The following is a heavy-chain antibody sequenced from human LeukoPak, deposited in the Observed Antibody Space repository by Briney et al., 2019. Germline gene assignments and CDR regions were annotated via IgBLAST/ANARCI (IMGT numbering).Heavy chain of an antibody. CDR3: ARHDRLATYYYDTGGPSYFDY. CDR1: GGSIGSYY. D-gene: IGHD3-22*01. Sequence: PSETLSLTRTVSGGSIGSYYWSWIRQPPGKGLEWVGYIYYSGSTNYNPSLKSRVTMSVDTSKNQFSLKLNSVTAADTAVYYCARHDRLATYYYDTGGPSYFDYGGQGTLVTVSS. CDR2: IYYSGST. J-gene: IGHJ4*02. V-gene: IGHV4-59*08.